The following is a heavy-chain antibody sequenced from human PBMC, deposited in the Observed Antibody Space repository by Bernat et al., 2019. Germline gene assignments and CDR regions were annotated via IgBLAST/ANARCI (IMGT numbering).Heavy chain of an antibody. CDR1: GFTFSSYE. CDR2: ISSSGSTI. CDR3: ARDQRPHYYDSSGYQAYYFDY. V-gene: IGHV3-48*03. D-gene: IGHD3-22*01. Sequence: EVQLVESGGGLVQPGGSLRLSCAASGFTFSSYEMNWVRQAPGKGLEWVSYISSSGSTIYYADSVKGRFTIPRDNAKNSLYLQMNSLRAEDTAVYYCARDQRPHYYDSSGYQAYYFDYWGQGTLVTVSS. J-gene: IGHJ4*02.